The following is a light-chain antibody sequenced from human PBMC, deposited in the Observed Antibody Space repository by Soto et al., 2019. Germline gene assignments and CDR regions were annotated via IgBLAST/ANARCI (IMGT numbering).Light chain of an antibody. CDR2: DAS. J-gene: IGKJ4*01. CDR3: QQYSSSPLT. V-gene: IGKV3-11*01. Sequence: EIVLTQSPATLSLSPGERATLSCRASQSVSSYLAWYQQKPGQAPRLLIYDASNRATGIPARFSGSRSGTDFTLTIIRLEPEDFAVYYCQQYSSSPLTFGGGTKVDIK. CDR1: QSVSSY.